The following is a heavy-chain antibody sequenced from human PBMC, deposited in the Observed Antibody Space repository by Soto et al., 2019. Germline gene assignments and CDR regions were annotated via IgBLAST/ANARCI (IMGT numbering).Heavy chain of an antibody. CDR1: GYSFTDYY. J-gene: IGHJ6*02. CDR3: AREHVRPRTGAMDV. CDR2: INPYRGAT. Sequence: GASVKVSCKASGYSFTDYYMHWVRQAPGQGLEWMGWINPYRGATNYAQKFQGRVTMTRDTSISTAYTELSRLRSDDTAVYWCAREHVRPRTGAMDVWGQGTTVTVSS. V-gene: IGHV1-2*02. D-gene: IGHD1-1*01.